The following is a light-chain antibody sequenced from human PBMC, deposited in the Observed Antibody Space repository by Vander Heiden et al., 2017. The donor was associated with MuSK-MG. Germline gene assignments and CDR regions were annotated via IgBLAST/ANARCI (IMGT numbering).Light chain of an antibody. CDR1: QSVSSN. CDR3: QQDNSWHT. Sequence: EIVMTQSPATLSLSPGDRATLSCRASQSVSSNLAWYQQKPGQAPRLLIYGASSRATGIPARFSGSGSGTEFTLTVSSLQSEDFAVYYWQQDNSWHTFGPGTKVDIK. J-gene: IGKJ3*01. V-gene: IGKV3-15*01. CDR2: GAS.